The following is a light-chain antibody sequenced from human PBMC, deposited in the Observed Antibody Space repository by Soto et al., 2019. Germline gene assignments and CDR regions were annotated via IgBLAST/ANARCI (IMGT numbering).Light chain of an antibody. CDR3: EGYESLPRS. CDR1: QDTNKN. CDR2: DAS. J-gene: IGKJ5*01. Sequence: DIPMTQSPSSLSASIEDRDTITCQWSQDTNKNLMWYRQKPGTATKLLIYDASDLETGVRSRFSGSGTGTGFTFTISCRHPEDVAIYYCEGYESLPRSFGQGTRLEIK. V-gene: IGKV1-33*01.